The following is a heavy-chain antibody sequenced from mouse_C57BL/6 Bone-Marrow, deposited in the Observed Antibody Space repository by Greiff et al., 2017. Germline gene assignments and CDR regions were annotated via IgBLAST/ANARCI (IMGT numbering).Heavy chain of an antibody. V-gene: IGHV5-17*01. CDR1: GFTFSDYG. D-gene: IGHD1-1*01. Sequence: EVKLVEPGGGLVKPGGSLKLSCAASGFTFSDYGMHWVRQAPEKGLEWVAYISSGSSTIYYADTVKGRFTISRDNAKNTLFLQMTSLRSEDTAMYYCARNYYGSFYAMDYWGQGTSVTVSS. CDR2: ISSGSSTI. CDR3: ARNYYGSFYAMDY. J-gene: IGHJ4*01.